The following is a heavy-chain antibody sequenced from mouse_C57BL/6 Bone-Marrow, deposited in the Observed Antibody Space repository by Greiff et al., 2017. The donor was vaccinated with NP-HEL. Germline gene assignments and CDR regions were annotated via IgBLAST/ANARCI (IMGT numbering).Heavy chain of an antibody. Sequence: VHVKQSGAELVRPGASVKLSCTASGFNIKDDYMHWGKQRPEQGLEWIGWIDPENGDTEYASKFQGKATITADTSSNTAYLQLSSLTSEDTAVYYCTTGYGYDNWGQGTTLTVSS. D-gene: IGHD2-2*01. CDR3: TTGYGYDN. J-gene: IGHJ2*01. V-gene: IGHV14-4*01. CDR2: IDPENGDT. CDR1: GFNIKDDY.